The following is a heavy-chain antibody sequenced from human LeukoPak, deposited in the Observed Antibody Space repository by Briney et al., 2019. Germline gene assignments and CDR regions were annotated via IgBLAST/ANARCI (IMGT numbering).Heavy chain of an antibody. V-gene: IGHV3-7*01. CDR3: ARDKDSSWYPHFDS. J-gene: IGHJ4*02. CDR2: IKQDGSEK. Sequence: GSLRLSCAASGFTFSSYWMSWVRQAPGKGLEWVANIKQDGSEKYYVDSVKGRFTISRDNAKNSLYLQMNSLRAEDTAVYYCARDKDSSWYPHFDSWGQGTLVTVSS. D-gene: IGHD6-13*01. CDR1: GFTFSSYW.